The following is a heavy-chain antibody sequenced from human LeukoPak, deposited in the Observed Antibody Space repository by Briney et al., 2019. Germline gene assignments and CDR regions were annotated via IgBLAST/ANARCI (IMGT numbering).Heavy chain of an antibody. CDR3: AREDTVDAFDI. J-gene: IGHJ3*02. V-gene: IGHV3-48*03. CDR2: IGGSGTTI. D-gene: IGHD4-17*01. Sequence: GGSLRLSCAASGFIFRSYEMNWVRQAPGKGLEWLSYIGGSGTTIYYADSVKGRFTISRDNAKNSLYLQMYGLRAEDTAVYYCAREDTVDAFDIWGQGTMVTVSS. CDR1: GFIFRSYE.